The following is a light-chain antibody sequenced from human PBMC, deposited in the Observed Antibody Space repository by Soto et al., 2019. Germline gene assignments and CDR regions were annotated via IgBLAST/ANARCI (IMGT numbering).Light chain of an antibody. CDR2: DAS. CDR1: QSISSW. Sequence: DIQMTQSPSTLSASVGDRVTITCRASQSISSWLAWYQQKPGKAPKLLIYDASSLESGVTSRFSGSGSGTEFTLTISSLQPDDFATYYCQQYNSFMRTFGQGTKVEIK. J-gene: IGKJ1*01. V-gene: IGKV1-5*01. CDR3: QQYNSFMRT.